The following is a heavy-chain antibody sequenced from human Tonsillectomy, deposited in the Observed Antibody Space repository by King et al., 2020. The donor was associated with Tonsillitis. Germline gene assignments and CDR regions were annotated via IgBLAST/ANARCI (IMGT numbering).Heavy chain of an antibody. CDR2: IYYSGST. CDR3: ARRRGHSNSWSLDF. J-gene: IGHJ4*02. Sequence: QLQESGPGLVKPSETLSLTCTVSGGSISSTTYYWGWIRQPPGKGLEWIGSIYYSGSTYYNPSLKSRVTISADTSKNQFSLKLSSVTAADTAVYYCARRRGHSNSWSLDFWGQGTQVTVPS. V-gene: IGHV4-39*01. D-gene: IGHD6-13*01. CDR1: GGSISSTTYY.